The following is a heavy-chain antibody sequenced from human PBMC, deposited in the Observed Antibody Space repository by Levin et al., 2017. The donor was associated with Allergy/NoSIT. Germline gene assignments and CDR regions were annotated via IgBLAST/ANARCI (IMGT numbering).Heavy chain of an antibody. J-gene: IGHJ4*02. CDR3: ARDLGDSGRHFFDH. D-gene: IGHD3-10*01. CDR1: GFTFSDYY. Sequence: SCEVSGFTFSDYYMSWIRQAPGKGLEWISYISTTGSYISYTDSVKGRFTISRDNAKNSVYLQMNSLGVGDTAVYYCARDLGDSGRHFFDHWGQGILVTVSS. CDR2: ISTTGSYI. V-gene: IGHV3-11*01.